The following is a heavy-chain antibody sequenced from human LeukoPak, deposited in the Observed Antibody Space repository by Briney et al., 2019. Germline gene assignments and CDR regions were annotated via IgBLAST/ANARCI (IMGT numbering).Heavy chain of an antibody. J-gene: IGHJ4*02. CDR2: TRNKADSYIT. V-gene: IGHV3-72*01. D-gene: IGHD3-10*01. CDR1: GFIFSDRH. CDR3: ARAHYYGSGSYYVDY. Sequence: PGGSLRLSCAASGFIFSDRHMDWVRQAPGKGLEWVGRTRNKADSYITEYAASVKGRFTISRDNSKNSLYLQMNSLRAEDTAVYYCARAHYYGSGSYYVDYWGQGTLVTVSS.